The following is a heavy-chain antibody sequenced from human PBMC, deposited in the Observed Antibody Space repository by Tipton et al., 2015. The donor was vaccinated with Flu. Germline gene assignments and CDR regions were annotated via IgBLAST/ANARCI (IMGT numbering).Heavy chain of an antibody. J-gene: IGHJ3*02. CDR1: GYTFTSYG. V-gene: IGHV1-18*01. D-gene: IGHD3-22*01. Sequence: QLVQSGAEVKKPGASVKVSCKASGYTFTSYGISWVRQAPGQGLEWMGWISAYNGNTNYAQKLQGRVTMTTDTSTSTAYMELRSPRSDDTAVYYCARDDPGPHYYDSSGYQGGAFDIWGQGTMVTVSS. CDR3: ARDDPGPHYYDSSGYQGGAFDI. CDR2: ISAYNGNT.